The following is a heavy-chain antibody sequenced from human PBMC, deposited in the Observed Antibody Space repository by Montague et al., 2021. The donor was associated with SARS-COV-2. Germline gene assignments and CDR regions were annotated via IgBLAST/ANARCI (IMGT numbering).Heavy chain of an antibody. CDR1: GGSFSSDNYF. CDR2: IYYSGGT. D-gene: IGHD5-18*01. V-gene: IGHV4-39*01. CDR3: ARQVPVDPGMLRTCGWFDA. Sequence: SETLSLTCTVSGGSFSSDNYFWGWLRQPPGKGLEWIGCIYYSGGTIYNPSLKSRVTISVDTSRNQFSLKLISVAAADTAVYYCARQVPVDPGMLRTCGWFDAWGQGALVTVSS. J-gene: IGHJ5*02.